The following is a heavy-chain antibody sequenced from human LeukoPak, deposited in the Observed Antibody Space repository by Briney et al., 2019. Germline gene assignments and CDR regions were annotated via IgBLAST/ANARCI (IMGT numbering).Heavy chain of an antibody. CDR3: ARVLTYYYDSSGYKTRDY. V-gene: IGHV3-74*01. Sequence: GGSLRLSCAASGFTFSGFWMHWVRQAPGKGLVWVSCISFDGSDATYADSVKGRFTISRDNAKNSLYLQMNSLRAEDTAVYYCARVLTYYYDSSGYKTRDYWGQGTLVTVSS. CDR2: ISFDGSDA. CDR1: GFTFSGFW. J-gene: IGHJ4*02. D-gene: IGHD3-22*01.